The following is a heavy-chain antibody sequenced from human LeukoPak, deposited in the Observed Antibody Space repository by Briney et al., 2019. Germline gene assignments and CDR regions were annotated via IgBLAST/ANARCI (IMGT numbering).Heavy chain of an antibody. Sequence: GGSLRLSCAASGFTFSSYAMSWVRQAPGKGLEWVANINHDGSQIYYVDSVKGRFTISRDNARNSLYLQMNSLRAEDTAVYYCARRVGGYYFDYWGQGTLVTVSS. CDR3: ARRVGGYYFDY. CDR1: GFTFSSYA. J-gene: IGHJ4*02. V-gene: IGHV3-7*01. D-gene: IGHD2-15*01. CDR2: INHDGSQI.